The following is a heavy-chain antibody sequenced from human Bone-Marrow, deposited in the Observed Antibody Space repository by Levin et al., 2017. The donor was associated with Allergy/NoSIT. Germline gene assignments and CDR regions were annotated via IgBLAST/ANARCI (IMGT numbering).Heavy chain of an antibody. V-gene: IGHV4-59*01. CDR2: IYYSGST. J-gene: IGHJ4*02. CDR3: AGITHYDEGSSDYAPGYWFDF. D-gene: IGHD3-22*01. CDR1: GGSISNFY. Sequence: SETLSLTCTVSGGSISNFYWSWIRQPPGKRLEWIGYIYYSGSTNYNPSLQSRFTISVDNSKNQLSLKLTSVTAADTAVYYCAGITHYDEGSSDYAPGYWFDFWGQGALVTVSS.